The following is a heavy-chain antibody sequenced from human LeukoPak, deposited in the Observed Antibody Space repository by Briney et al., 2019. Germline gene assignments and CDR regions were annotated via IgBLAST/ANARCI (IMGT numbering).Heavy chain of an antibody. CDR2: ISSSSSTI. V-gene: IGHV3-48*01. J-gene: IGHJ4*02. CDR3: AKEGPGYDFWSGYFDY. D-gene: IGHD3-3*01. Sequence: GGSLRLSCAASGFTFSSYSMNWVRQAPGKGLEWVSYISSSSSTIYYADSVKGRFTISRDNAKNSLYLQMNSLRAEDTAVYYCAKEGPGYDFWSGYFDYWGQGTLVTVSS. CDR1: GFTFSSYS.